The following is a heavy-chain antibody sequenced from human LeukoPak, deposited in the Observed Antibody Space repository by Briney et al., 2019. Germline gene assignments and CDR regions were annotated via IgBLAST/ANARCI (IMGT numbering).Heavy chain of an antibody. V-gene: IGHV3-23*01. CDR2: ISGSGADT. CDR1: GFTFSSRA. J-gene: IGHJ4*02. D-gene: IGHD2-21*02. CDR3: AKQESGGDFYFDY. Sequence: GGSLRLSCAASGFTFSSRAMNWVRQAPGKGLEWVSGISGSGADTYYADSVKGRFTISRDNSKNTLFLQMNSLRAEDTAVYYCAKQESGGDFYFDYWGQGTLVTVSS.